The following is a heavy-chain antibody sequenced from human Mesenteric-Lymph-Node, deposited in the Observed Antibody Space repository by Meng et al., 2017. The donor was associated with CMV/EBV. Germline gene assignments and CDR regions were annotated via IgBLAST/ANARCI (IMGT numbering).Heavy chain of an antibody. V-gene: IGHV4-39*01. CDR2: IYYSGST. D-gene: IGHD3-3*01. Sequence: WIRQPPGKGLEWIGSIYYSGSTYYNPSLKSRVTISVDTSKNQFSLKLSSVTAADTAVYYCASTIFGVVIPSGGWFDPWGQGTLVTVSS. J-gene: IGHJ5*02. CDR3: ASTIFGVVIPSGGWFDP.